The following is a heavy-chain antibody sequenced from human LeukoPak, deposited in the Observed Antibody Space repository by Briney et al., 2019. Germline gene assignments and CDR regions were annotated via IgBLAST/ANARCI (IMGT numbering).Heavy chain of an antibody. Sequence: SETLSLTCAVYGGSLSGYYWSWIRQPPGKGLEWIGEINHSGSTNYNPSLKSRVTISVDTSKNQLSLKLSSVTAADTAVYYCACGEGYGDFEDWGQGTLVTVSS. V-gene: IGHV4-34*01. CDR3: ACGEGYGDFED. J-gene: IGHJ4*02. D-gene: IGHD4-17*01. CDR2: INHSGST. CDR1: GGSLSGYY.